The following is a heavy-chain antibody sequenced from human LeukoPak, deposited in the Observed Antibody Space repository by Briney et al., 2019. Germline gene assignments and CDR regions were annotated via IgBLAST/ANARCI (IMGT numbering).Heavy chain of an antibody. CDR2: ISTSGGST. J-gene: IGHJ3*02. Sequence: PGWSLRLSCAASGFTFSSFAMSWVRQAPGTGLEWVSAISTSGGSTYYADSVRGRFTISRDNYKNTLSLQINSLRGEHTAVYYCVKYSGSYLEAFDMWGQGTMVTVSS. CDR3: VKYSGSYLEAFDM. CDR1: GFTFSSFA. V-gene: IGHV3-23*01. D-gene: IGHD1-26*01.